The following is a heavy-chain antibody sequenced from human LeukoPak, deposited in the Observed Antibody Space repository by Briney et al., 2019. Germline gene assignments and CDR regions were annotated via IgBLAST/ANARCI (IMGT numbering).Heavy chain of an antibody. D-gene: IGHD6-19*01. Sequence: GGSLRLSCAASRFTFSNFAMSWVRQAPGKGLEWVSAISGSGDSTYYADSVKGRFTISRDNSKNTLYLQMNSLRAEDTAVYYCAGSIGYSSGWYVAGFDYWGQGTLVTVSS. CDR1: RFTFSNFA. J-gene: IGHJ4*02. V-gene: IGHV3-23*01. CDR3: AGSIGYSSGWYVAGFDY. CDR2: ISGSGDST.